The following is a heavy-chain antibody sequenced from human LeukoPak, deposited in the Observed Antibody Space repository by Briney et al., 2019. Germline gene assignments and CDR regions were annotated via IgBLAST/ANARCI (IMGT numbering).Heavy chain of an antibody. CDR1: GGSISSYY. J-gene: IGHJ4*02. CDR3: ARRGGHFDY. CDR2: IYHSGST. D-gene: IGHD3-16*01. V-gene: IGHV4-59*08. Sequence: SETLSLTCTVSGGSISSYYWSWIRQPPGKGLEWIGSIYHSGSTYYNPSLKSRFTISLDTSKNHFSLTLTSVTAADTAVYYCARRGGHFDYWGQGTLVTVSS.